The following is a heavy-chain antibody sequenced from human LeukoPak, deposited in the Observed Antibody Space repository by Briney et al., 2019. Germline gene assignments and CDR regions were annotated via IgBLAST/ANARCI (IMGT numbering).Heavy chain of an antibody. V-gene: IGHV4-39*07. J-gene: IGHJ3*02. CDR3: ARDFNGYGAYDI. Sequence: PSETLSLTCTVSGGSLSSSSYYWGWIRQPPGKGLEWIGSIYYSGSTYYNPSLKSRVTMSVDTSKNQFSLKLSSVTAADTAVYYCARDFNGYGAYDIWGQGTMVTVSS. CDR1: GGSLSSSSYY. D-gene: IGHD3-16*01. CDR2: IYYSGST.